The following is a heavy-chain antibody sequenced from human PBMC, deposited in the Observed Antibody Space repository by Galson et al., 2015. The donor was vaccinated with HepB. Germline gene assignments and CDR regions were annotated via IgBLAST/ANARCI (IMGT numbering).Heavy chain of an antibody. CDR3: ARAPPWAGDAFDI. V-gene: IGHV3-74*01. Sequence: SLRLSCAASGFTFSSYWMHWVRQAPGKGPVWVSRINSDGSSTSYADSVKGRFTISRDNAKNTLYLQMNSLRDEDTAVYYCARAPPWAGDAFDIWGQGTMVTVSS. J-gene: IGHJ3*02. D-gene: IGHD7-27*01. CDR1: GFTFSSYW. CDR2: INSDGSST.